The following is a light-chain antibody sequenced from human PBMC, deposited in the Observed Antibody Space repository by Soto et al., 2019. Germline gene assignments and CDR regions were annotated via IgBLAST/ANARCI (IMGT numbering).Light chain of an antibody. J-gene: IGKJ1*01. CDR2: DAS. CDR3: QQRSNWPPWT. CDR1: QSVSSY. Sequence: EIVLTQSPATLSLSPGERATLSCRASQSVSSYLAWYQQKPGQAPRLLIYDASNRATGIPARFSGSGSGTDFTLTISRLEPEDFAVYYCQQRSNWPPWTFGQGNKVEIK. V-gene: IGKV3-11*01.